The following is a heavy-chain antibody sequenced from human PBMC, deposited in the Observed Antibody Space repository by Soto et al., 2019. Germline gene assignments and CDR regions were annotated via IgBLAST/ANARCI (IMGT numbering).Heavy chain of an antibody. V-gene: IGHV3-23*01. J-gene: IGHJ6*03. CDR2: ISGSGGST. CDR3: AKRGYGSGSLYYMDV. D-gene: IGHD3-10*01. CDR1: GFPFSSYA. Sequence: GGSLRLSCASSGFPFSSYAMSWVRQAPGKGLEWVSAISGSGGSTYYADSVKGRFTISRDNSKNALYLQMNSLRAEDTAVYYCAKRGYGSGSLYYMDVWGKGTTVTVSS.